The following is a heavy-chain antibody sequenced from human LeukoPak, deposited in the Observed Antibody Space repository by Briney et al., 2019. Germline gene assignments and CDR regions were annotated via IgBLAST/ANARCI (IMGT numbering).Heavy chain of an antibody. Sequence: SETLSLTCTVSGGSISSNSYYWGWIRQPPGKGLEWIGSIYYSGSTYYNPSLKSRVTISVDTSKNQFSLKLSSVTAADTAVYYCARRDIVAGFDPWGQGTLVTVSS. CDR1: GGSISSNSYY. CDR3: ARRDIVAGFDP. D-gene: IGHD5-12*01. CDR2: IYYSGST. J-gene: IGHJ5*02. V-gene: IGHV4-39*01.